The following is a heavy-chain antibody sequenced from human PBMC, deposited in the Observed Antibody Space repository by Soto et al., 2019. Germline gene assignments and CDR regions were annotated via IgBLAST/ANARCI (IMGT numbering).Heavy chain of an antibody. Sequence: QVQLVQSGAEVKKPGSSVKVSCKASGGTFSSYAISWVRQAPGQGLEWMGGIIPIFGTANYAQKFQGRVTIAADDSTSTAYSELSSLRSEDTAVYYCARGHIVVVTAPNYYYGMDVWGQGTTVTVSS. D-gene: IGHD2-21*02. CDR1: GGTFSSYA. J-gene: IGHJ6*02. CDR3: ARGHIVVVTAPNYYYGMDV. V-gene: IGHV1-69*12. CDR2: IIPIFGTA.